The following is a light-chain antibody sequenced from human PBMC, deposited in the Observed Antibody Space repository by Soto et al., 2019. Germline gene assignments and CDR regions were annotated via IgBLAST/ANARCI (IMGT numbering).Light chain of an antibody. Sequence: QSVLTQPPSVSGAPGQRVTISCTGSSSNIGAGYDVHWYQQLPGTAPKLLIYGNSNRPSGVPDRFSGSKSGTSASLANTGLQAEDEADYYCQSYDSSLSGGVFGTGTKVTVL. CDR3: QSYDSSLSGGV. CDR2: GNS. CDR1: SSNIGAGYD. V-gene: IGLV1-40*01. J-gene: IGLJ1*01.